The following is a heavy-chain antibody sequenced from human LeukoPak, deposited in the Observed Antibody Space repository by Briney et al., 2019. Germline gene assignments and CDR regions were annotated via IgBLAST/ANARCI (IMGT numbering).Heavy chain of an antibody. CDR1: GDSVSSDRTA. V-gene: IGHV6-1*01. CDR2: TYYRSKWFN. D-gene: IGHD1-1*01. Sequence: SQTLSLTCAISGDSVSSDRTAWHWIRQSPSRGLEWLGRTYYRSKWFNDYAVSVKSRITINPDTSNNQFSLQLNSVTPEDTAVYYCARVHHNLLRANSDNWFDPWGQGTLVTVSS. J-gene: IGHJ5*02. CDR3: ARVHHNLLRANSDNWFDP.